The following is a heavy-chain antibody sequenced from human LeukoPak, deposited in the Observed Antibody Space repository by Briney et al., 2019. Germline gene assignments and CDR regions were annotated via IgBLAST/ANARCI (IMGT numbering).Heavy chain of an antibody. Sequence: SVKVSCKASGGTFSSYAISWVRQAPGQGLEWMGGIIPIFGTANYAQKFQGRVTITADESTSTAYMELSSLRSEDTAVYYCARSSYDLLTGYYLNWFDPWGQGTLVTVSS. CDR2: IIPIFGTA. V-gene: IGHV1-69*13. J-gene: IGHJ5*02. D-gene: IGHD3-9*01. CDR1: GGTFSSYA. CDR3: ARSSYDLLTGYYLNWFDP.